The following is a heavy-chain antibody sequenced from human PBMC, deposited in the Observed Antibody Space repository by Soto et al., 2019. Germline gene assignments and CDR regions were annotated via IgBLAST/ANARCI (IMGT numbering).Heavy chain of an antibody. CDR2: IWYDGSNK. CDR1: GFTFSSYG. CDR3: AGCRGYYGFWSGHYCYYGMDV. Sequence: GGSLRLSCAASGFTFSSYGMHWVRQAPGKGLEWVAVIWYDGSNKYYADSVKGRFTISRDNSKNTLYLQMNSLRAEDTAVYYCAGCRGYYGFWSGHYCYYGMDVWGQGTTVTVSS. D-gene: IGHD3-3*01. J-gene: IGHJ6*02. V-gene: IGHV3-33*01.